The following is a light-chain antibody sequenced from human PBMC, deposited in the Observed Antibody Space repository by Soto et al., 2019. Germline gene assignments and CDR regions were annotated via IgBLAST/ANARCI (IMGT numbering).Light chain of an antibody. CDR1: SRDVGAYNY. Sequence: QSASVSGSPGQSITISCTGTSRDVGAYNYVSWYQQHPGKAPKLMVYDVTNRPSGVSDRFSGSKSGNTASLTISGLQAEDEADYFCSSHSNITPYVFGTGTKLTVL. V-gene: IGLV2-14*01. CDR3: SSHSNITPYV. CDR2: DVT. J-gene: IGLJ1*01.